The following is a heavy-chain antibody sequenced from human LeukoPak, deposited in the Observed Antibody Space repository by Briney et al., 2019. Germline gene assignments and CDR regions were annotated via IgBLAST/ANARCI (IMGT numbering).Heavy chain of an antibody. J-gene: IGHJ4*02. CDR2: FYYSERT. Sequence: PSETLSLTCTVSGGSISSGDYYWSRIRQPPGKGLEWIGYFYYSERTYYNPSIESRITISVDTYKNQFSLKLSSVTAADTAVYYCARAVYDYVWGSYRLGLDYWGQGTLVTVSS. CDR1: GGSISSGDYY. CDR3: ARAVYDYVWGSYRLGLDY. V-gene: IGHV4-30-4*01. D-gene: IGHD3-16*02.